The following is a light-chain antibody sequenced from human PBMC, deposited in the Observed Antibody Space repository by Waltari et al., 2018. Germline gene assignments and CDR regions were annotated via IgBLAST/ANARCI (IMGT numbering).Light chain of an antibody. CDR1: SSNIGSNY. CDR2: RNN. Sequence: QSVLTQPPSASGTPGPRVPISCSGRSSNIGSNYVSWYQQPPGTAPTLPIYRNNQRPSGVPDRFSGSKSGTSASLAISGLRSEDEADYYCAAWDDSLSGRVFGGGTKLTVL. J-gene: IGLJ3*02. CDR3: AAWDDSLSGRV. V-gene: IGLV1-47*01.